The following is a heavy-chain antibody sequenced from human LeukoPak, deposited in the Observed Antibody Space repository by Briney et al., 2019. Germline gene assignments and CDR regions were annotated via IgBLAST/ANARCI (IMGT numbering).Heavy chain of an antibody. J-gene: IGHJ3*02. V-gene: IGHV3-21*01. CDR3: AKPAEMATIQGSAFDI. Sequence: GGSLRLSCAASGFTFSSYGMNWVRQAPGKGLEWVSSISGSSSYIDYADSVKGRFTISRDNARKSLYLQMNSLRVEDTAVYYCAKPAEMATIQGSAFDIWGQGTMVTVSS. D-gene: IGHD5-24*01. CDR1: GFTFSSYG. CDR2: ISGSSSYI.